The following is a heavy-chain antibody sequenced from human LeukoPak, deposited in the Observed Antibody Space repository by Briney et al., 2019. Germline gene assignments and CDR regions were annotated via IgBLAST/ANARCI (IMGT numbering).Heavy chain of an antibody. CDR1: GFTFSSYS. V-gene: IGHV3-21*01. J-gene: IGHJ4*02. CDR3: ARDLGFVDGYNLDANLIGLDY. CDR2: ISSSSSYI. Sequence: GGSLRLSCAASGFTFSSYSMNWVRQAPGKGLEWVSSISSSSSYIYYADSVKGRFTISRDNAKNSLYLQMNGLRAEDTAVYYCARDLGFVDGYNLDANLIGLDYWGQGTLVTVSS. D-gene: IGHD5-24*01.